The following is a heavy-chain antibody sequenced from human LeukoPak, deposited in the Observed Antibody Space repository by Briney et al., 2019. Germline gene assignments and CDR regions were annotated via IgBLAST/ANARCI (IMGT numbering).Heavy chain of an antibody. CDR1: GFSFSTNG. J-gene: IGHJ6*02. V-gene: IGHV3-33*01. CDR3: ARDGGAAGYYYNMDV. Sequence: PGRSLRLSCAASGFSFSTNGMHWVRQAPGKGLEWVAVIWYDGSNKYYVDSVKGRFTISRDNSKNTLYLQMNSLRAEDTAVYYCARDGGAAGYYYNMDVWGQGTTVTVSS. D-gene: IGHD3-16*01. CDR2: IWYDGSNK.